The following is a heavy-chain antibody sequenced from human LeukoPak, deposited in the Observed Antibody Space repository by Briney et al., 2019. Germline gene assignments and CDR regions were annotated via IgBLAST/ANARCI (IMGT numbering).Heavy chain of an antibody. CDR3: AKEGFRIHYGMDV. CDR2: IRYDVSNK. D-gene: IGHD3-10*01. J-gene: IGHJ6*02. CDR1: GFTFSSYG. Sequence: GGSLRLSCAASGFTFSSYGMHWVRQAPGKGLEWVAFIRYDVSNKYYADSVKGRFTISRDNSKNTLYLQMNSLRAEDTAVYYCAKEGFRIHYGMDVWGQGTTVTVSS. V-gene: IGHV3-30*02.